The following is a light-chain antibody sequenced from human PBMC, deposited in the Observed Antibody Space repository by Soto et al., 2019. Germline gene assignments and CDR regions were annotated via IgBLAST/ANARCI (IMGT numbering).Light chain of an antibody. V-gene: IGLV1-47*01. CDR2: RNN. CDR1: GSNIGSDY. CDR3: ASWDDSLSGRV. Sequence: QPVLTQPPSASGTPGQRVTISCSGSGSNIGSDYVYWFQQLPGTAPKVLIYRNNQRPSGVPDRFSGSKSGTSASLAISGLRSEDEADYYCASWDDSLSGRVFGGGTQLTVL. J-gene: IGLJ3*02.